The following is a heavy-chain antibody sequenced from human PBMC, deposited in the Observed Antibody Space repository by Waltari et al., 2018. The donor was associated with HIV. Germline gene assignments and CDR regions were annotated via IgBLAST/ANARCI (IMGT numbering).Heavy chain of an antibody. CDR3: ARDSVPSFDYGDYYYYGMDV. CDR2: INHSGSS. V-gene: IGHV4-34*01. Sequence: QVQLQQWGAGLLRPSETLSLTCAVYGGSFSGYYWSWIRTPPGKGLEWIGEINHSGSSNYNPSLKSRVTISVDTSKNQFSLRLRSVTAADTAVYYCARDSVPSFDYGDYYYYGMDVWSQGTTVTVSS. D-gene: IGHD4-17*01. CDR1: GGSFSGYY. J-gene: IGHJ6*01.